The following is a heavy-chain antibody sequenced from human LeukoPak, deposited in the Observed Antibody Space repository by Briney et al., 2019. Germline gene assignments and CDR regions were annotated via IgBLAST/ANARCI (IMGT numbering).Heavy chain of an antibody. V-gene: IGHV3-11*01. Sequence: LSLTCTVSGGSISSYYWSWIRQAPGKGLEWVSYISSSGSTIYYADSVKGRFTISRDNAKNSLYLQMNSLRAEDTAVYYCARDLRVVGLQGYYYYGMDVWGQGTTVTVSS. CDR1: GGSISSYY. J-gene: IGHJ6*02. CDR2: ISSSGSTI. CDR3: ARDLRVVGLQGYYYYGMDV. D-gene: IGHD1-26*01.